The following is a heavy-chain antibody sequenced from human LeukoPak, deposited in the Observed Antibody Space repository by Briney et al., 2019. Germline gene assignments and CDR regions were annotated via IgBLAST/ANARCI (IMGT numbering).Heavy chain of an antibody. CDR1: GYTFTSYD. CDR2: MNPNSGNT. D-gene: IGHD1-26*01. V-gene: IGHV1-8*01. J-gene: IGHJ6*03. CDR3: ARSGGATTHYYYMDV. Sequence: ASVKVSCKASGYTFTSYDINWVRQAPGQGLEWMGWMNPNSGNTGYAQKFQGRVTMTRNTSISTAYMELSSLRSEDTAVYYCARSGGATTHYYYMDVWGKGTTVTVSS.